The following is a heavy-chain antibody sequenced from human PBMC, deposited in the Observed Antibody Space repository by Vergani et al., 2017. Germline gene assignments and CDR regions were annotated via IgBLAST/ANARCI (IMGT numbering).Heavy chain of an antibody. Sequence: VQMVESGGGLVKPGGSLRLSCVASGFTFSHYSMNWVRQAPGKGLEWVAVIWYDGSNKYYADSVKGRFTISRDNSKNTLYLQMNSLRAEDTAVYYCVRDVRVSRTWGQGTLVAVSS. CDR2: IWYDGSNK. CDR3: VRDVRVSRT. CDR1: GFTFSHYS. V-gene: IGHV3-33*08. J-gene: IGHJ3*01.